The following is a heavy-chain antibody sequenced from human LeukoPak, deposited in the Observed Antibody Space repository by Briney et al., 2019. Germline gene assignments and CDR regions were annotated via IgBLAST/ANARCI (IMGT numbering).Heavy chain of an antibody. V-gene: IGHV3-7*02. Sequence: GGSLRLSCAGSGFTFSNYWMSWVRQAPGKGLEWVANINQDGRKKYYVDSVKGRFTISRDNAENSLYLQMNSLRAEDTAVYYCARKSRGYSYGAYYGMDVWGQGTTVTVSS. D-gene: IGHD5-18*01. J-gene: IGHJ6*02. CDR3: ARKSRGYSYGAYYGMDV. CDR1: GFTFSNYW. CDR2: INQDGRKK.